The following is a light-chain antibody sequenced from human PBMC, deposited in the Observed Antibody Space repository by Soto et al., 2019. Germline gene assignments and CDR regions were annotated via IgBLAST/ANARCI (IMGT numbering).Light chain of an antibody. CDR1: QSVRSY. CDR2: GAS. J-gene: IGKJ5*01. Sequence: EIVMTQSPATLSVSPGEIATLCFSASQSVRSYLAWYQQKPGQAPRLLIYGASTRATGIPARFSGSGSGTEFTLSISSLQSEDFTIYYCQQRSNSPPITFGQGTRLEIK. CDR3: QQRSNSPPIT. V-gene: IGKV3-15*01.